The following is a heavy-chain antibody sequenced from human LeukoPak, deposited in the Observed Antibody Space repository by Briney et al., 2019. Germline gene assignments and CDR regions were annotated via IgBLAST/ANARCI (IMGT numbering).Heavy chain of an antibody. Sequence: GGSLRLSCAASGFTFSDYYMSWIRQAPGKGLEWVSYISSSGSTIYYADSVKGRFTISRDNAKKSLYLQMNSLRAEDTAVYYCASSPNCGGDCYDYWGQGTLVTVSS. D-gene: IGHD2-21*01. J-gene: IGHJ4*02. CDR3: ASSPNCGGDCYDY. CDR1: GFTFSDYY. V-gene: IGHV3-11*01. CDR2: ISSSGSTI.